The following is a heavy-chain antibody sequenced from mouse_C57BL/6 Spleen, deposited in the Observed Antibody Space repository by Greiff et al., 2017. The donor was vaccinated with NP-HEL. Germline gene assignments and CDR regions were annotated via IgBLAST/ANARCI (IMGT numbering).Heavy chain of an antibody. Sequence: EVQLQESGPGLVKPSQSLSLTCSVTGYSITSGYYWNWIRQFPGNKLEWMGYISYDGSNNYNPSLKNRISITRDTSKNQFFLKLNSVTTEDTATYYCASDRAYGAWYFDVWGTGTTVTVSS. CDR2: ISYDGSN. J-gene: IGHJ1*03. V-gene: IGHV3-6*01. D-gene: IGHD1-1*01. CDR1: GYSITSGYY. CDR3: ASDRAYGAWYFDV.